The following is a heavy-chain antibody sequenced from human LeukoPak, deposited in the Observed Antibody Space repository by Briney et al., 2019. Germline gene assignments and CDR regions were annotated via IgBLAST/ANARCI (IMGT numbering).Heavy chain of an antibody. V-gene: IGHV1-2*02. CDR1: GYTFTGYY. Sequence: ASVKVSCKASGYTFTGYYMHWVRQALGQGLEWMGWINPNSGGTNYAQKFQGRVTMTRDTSISTAYMELSRLRSDDTAVYYCARGGYYDSSGYYRNWGQGTLVTVSS. D-gene: IGHD3-22*01. J-gene: IGHJ4*02. CDR3: ARGGYYDSSGYYRN. CDR2: INPNSGGT.